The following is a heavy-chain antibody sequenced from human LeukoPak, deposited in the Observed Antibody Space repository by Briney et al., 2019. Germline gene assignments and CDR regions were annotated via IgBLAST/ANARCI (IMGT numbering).Heavy chain of an antibody. CDR3: AGGPYCRGGSCYIEYYYYGMDV. D-gene: IGHD2-15*01. J-gene: IGHJ6*02. Sequence: ASVKVSCKASGYTFTSYGISWVRQAPGQGLEWMGWISAYNGNTNYAQKLQGRVTMTTDTSTSTAYMELRSLRSEDTAVYYCAGGPYCRGGSCYIEYYYYGMDVWGQGTTVTVSS. CDR1: GYTFTSYG. CDR2: ISAYNGNT. V-gene: IGHV1-18*01.